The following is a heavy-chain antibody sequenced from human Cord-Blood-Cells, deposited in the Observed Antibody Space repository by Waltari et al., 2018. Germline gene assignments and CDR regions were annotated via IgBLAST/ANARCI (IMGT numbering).Heavy chain of an antibody. CDR2: INHSGST. J-gene: IGHJ4*02. CDR1: VGSFSGYY. CDR3: ARVSLVTAGDY. D-gene: IGHD2-21*02. Sequence: QVQLQQWGAGLLKPSETLSLTCAVYVGSFSGYYWSWIRQPPGKGLEWIGEINHSGSTNYNPSLKSRVTISVDTSKNQFSLKLSSVTAADTAVYYCARVSLVTAGDYWGQGTLVTVSS. V-gene: IGHV4-34*01.